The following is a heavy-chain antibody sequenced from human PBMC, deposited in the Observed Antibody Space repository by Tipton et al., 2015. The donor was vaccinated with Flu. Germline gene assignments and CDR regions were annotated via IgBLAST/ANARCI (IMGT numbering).Heavy chain of an antibody. Sequence: LRLSCTVSGGSISSGSYYWSWIRQPAGKGLEWIGRIYTSGSTNYNPSLKSRVTISVDTSKNQFSLKLSSVTAADTAVYYCAREGFDSSGYRAGDAFDIWSQGTMVTVSS. CDR1: GGSISSGSYY. V-gene: IGHV4-61*02. D-gene: IGHD3-22*01. J-gene: IGHJ3*02. CDR3: AREGFDSSGYRAGDAFDI. CDR2: IYTSGST.